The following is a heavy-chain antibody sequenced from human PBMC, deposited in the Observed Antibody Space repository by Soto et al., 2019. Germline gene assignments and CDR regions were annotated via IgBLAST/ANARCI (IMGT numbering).Heavy chain of an antibody. Sequence: ASVKVSCNAYGYTFTGHYIHGVRQAPEQGPEWMGEIGPESGATRYAQKFQGRVTMTRDTSITTVYMELKNLSPDDTAVYYCGRGRSGQIVVFYWGQGTPVTVSS. CDR1: GYTFTGHY. CDR2: IGPESGAT. J-gene: IGHJ4*02. CDR3: GRGRSGQIVVFY. V-gene: IGHV1-2*02. D-gene: IGHD1-26*01.